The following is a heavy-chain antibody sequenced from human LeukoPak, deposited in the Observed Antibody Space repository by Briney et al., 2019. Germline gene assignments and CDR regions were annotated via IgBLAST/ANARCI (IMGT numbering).Heavy chain of an antibody. J-gene: IGHJ4*02. CDR3: ARDRGGYYGYSDY. CDR2: ISSSSSYI. D-gene: IGHD3-3*01. CDR1: GFTLSSYS. V-gene: IGHV3-21*01. Sequence: GGSLRLSCAASGFTLSSYSMNWVRQAPGKGLEWVSSISSSSSYIYYADSVKGRFTISRDNAKNSLYLQMNSLRAEDTAVYYCARDRGGYYGYSDYWGQGTLVTVSS.